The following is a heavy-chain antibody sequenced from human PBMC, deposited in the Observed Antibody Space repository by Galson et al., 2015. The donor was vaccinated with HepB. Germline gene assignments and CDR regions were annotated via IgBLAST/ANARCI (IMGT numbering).Heavy chain of an antibody. Sequence: SVKVSCKASGGTFSSYAISWVRQAPGQGLEWMGGIIPIFGIASYAQKFQGRVTITADESTSTAYMELSSLRSEDTAVYYCARRGLRRTYCSSTSCYANYYYYGMDVWGQGTTVTVSS. CDR2: IIPIFGIA. J-gene: IGHJ6*02. D-gene: IGHD2-2*01. CDR1: GGTFSSYA. V-gene: IGHV1-69*13. CDR3: ARRGLRRTYCSSTSCYANYYYYGMDV.